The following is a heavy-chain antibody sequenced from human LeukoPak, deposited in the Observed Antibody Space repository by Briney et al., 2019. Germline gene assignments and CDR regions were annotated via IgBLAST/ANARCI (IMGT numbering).Heavy chain of an antibody. J-gene: IGHJ4*02. V-gene: IGHV3-7*01. CDR1: GFTFSSYW. CDR2: IKQDGSGK. Sequence: GGSLRLSCAASGFTFSSYWMSWVRQAPGKGLEWVANIKQDGSGKYYVDSVKGRFTISRDNAKNSLYLQMNSPRAEDTAVYYCARDWWEPQFDYWGQGALVTVSS. CDR3: ARDWWEPQFDY. D-gene: IGHD1-26*01.